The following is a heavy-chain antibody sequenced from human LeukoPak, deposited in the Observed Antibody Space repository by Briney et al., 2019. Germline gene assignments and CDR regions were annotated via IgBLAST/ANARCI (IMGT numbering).Heavy chain of an antibody. CDR3: GRDLLGCSGGACYSSDC. Sequence: ASVKVSCKAWGYTFTNYGITWVRQAPGQGLEGMGWVSGDSSKTNLAQRFQARVTMTTDTATNTAYMELRSLKSDDTAVYYCGRDLLGCSGGACYSSDCWGQRTQVTASS. CDR1: GYTFTNYG. J-gene: IGHJ4*02. CDR2: VSGDSSKT. V-gene: IGHV1-18*01. D-gene: IGHD2-15*01.